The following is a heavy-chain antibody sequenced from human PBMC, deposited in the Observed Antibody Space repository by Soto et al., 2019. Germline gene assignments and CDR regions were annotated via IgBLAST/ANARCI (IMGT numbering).Heavy chain of an antibody. D-gene: IGHD2-15*01. CDR2: INSDGSST. CDR3: ASGYCSGGSCSTYYYYYYYMDV. J-gene: IGHJ6*03. V-gene: IGHV3-74*01. CDR1: GFTFSSYC. Sequence: GGFLRLSCAASGFTFSSYCMHWVRQAPGKGLVWVSRINSDGSSTSYADSVKGRFTISRDNAKNTLYLQMNSLRAEDTAVYYCASGYCSGGSCSTYYYYYYYMDVWGKGTTVTVSS.